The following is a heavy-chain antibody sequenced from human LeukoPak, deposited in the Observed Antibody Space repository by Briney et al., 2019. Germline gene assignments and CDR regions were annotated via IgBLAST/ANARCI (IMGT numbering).Heavy chain of an antibody. J-gene: IGHJ3*02. CDR3: TTDHTFRYCSSTSRYNDAFDI. D-gene: IGHD2-2*02. CDR2: NKSKRDGGTT. Sequence: PGGSLTLSCAASGFTFSNAWMSWVRQAPGKGLEWVGRNKSKRDGGTTDYAAPVKGRFTISGDDSKNTLYLQMNGLKAEDTAVYFCTTDHTFRYCSSTSRYNDAFDIWGQGTLVTVSS. V-gene: IGHV3-15*01. CDR1: GFTFSNAW.